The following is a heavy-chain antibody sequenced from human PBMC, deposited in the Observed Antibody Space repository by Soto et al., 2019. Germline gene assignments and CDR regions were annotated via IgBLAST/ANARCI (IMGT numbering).Heavy chain of an antibody. CDR3: AKDHSGYSDI. V-gene: IGHV3-30*18. J-gene: IGHJ3*02. D-gene: IGHD3-22*01. CDR1: GFTFSSYG. Sequence: QVQLVESGGGVVQPGRSLRLSCAASGFTFSSYGMHWVRQAPGKGLEWVAVISYDGSNKYYADSVKGRFTISRDNSQNTLYLQMNSLRAEDTAVYYCAKDHSGYSDIWGQGTMVTVSS. CDR2: ISYDGSNK.